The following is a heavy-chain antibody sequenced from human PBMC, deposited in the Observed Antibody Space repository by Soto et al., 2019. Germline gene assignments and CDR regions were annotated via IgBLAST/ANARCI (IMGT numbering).Heavy chain of an antibody. CDR3: ARLQVTIFGLVIIPYYYYGMDV. CDR1: GYTFSNYW. CDR2: IDPTDSYT. J-gene: IGHJ6*02. Sequence: LGESLKISCKGSGYTFSNYWINWVRQTPGKGLEWMGKIDPTDSYTYYSPSFQGHVTISADMSISTGYLEWRSLKASETAMYYCARLQVTIFGLVIIPYYYYGMDVWGQGTTVTVSS. V-gene: IGHV5-10-1*01. D-gene: IGHD3-3*01.